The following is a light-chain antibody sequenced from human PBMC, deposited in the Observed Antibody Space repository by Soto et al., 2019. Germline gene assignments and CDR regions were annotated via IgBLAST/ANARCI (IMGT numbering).Light chain of an antibody. CDR1: QIISTY. CDR3: LQDYNYPRT. CDR2: AAS. Sequence: IQMTQSPSSLSASLVDRVTITFRASQIISTYLNWYQQKPGKAPKLLISAASFLQSGVPSRFSGSGSGTDFTLTISSLQPEDFATYYCLQDYNYPRTFGQGTKVDI. J-gene: IGKJ1*01. V-gene: IGKV1-6*01.